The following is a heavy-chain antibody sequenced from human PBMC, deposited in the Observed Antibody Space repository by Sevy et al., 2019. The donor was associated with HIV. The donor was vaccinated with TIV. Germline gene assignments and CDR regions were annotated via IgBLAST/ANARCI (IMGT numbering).Heavy chain of an antibody. Sequence: GGSLRLSCTASGYTFPAFSFNWVRQAPGKGLEWLSYISTGTDHIYYADSAKGRFTISRDDAKNSVYLEMKSLRDQDTALYCCVSRGVDAYNVYFDLWGQGTLVTVSS. CDR1: GYTFPAFS. CDR2: ISTGTDHI. CDR3: VSRGVDAYNVYFDL. D-gene: IGHD3-10*01. J-gene: IGHJ4*02. V-gene: IGHV3-21*05.